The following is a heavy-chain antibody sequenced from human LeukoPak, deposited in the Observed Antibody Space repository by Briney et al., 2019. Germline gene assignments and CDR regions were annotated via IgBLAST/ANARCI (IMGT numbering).Heavy chain of an antibody. CDR2: ISGSGGST. CDR1: GFTFSSYA. V-gene: IGHV3-23*01. J-gene: IGHJ4*02. Sequence: GGSLRLSCAASGFTFSSYAMSWVRQAPGKGLEWVSAISGSGGSTYYADSVKGRFTISRDNSKNTLYLQMNSLRAEDTAVYYCAATTDFWSGYLPQNPFDYWGQGTLVTVSS. D-gene: IGHD3-3*01. CDR3: AATTDFWSGYLPQNPFDY.